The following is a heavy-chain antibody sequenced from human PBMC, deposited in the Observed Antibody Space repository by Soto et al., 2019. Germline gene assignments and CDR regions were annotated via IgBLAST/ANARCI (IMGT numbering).Heavy chain of an antibody. V-gene: IGHV1-69*13. CDR2: IIPIFGTA. D-gene: IGHD3-3*01. Sequence: SVKVSCKASGGTFSSYAISWLRQAPGQGLEWMGGIIPIFGTANYAQKFQGRVTITADESTSTAYMELSSLRSEDTAVYYCARARITIFGVVSIFYYGMDVWGQGTTVTVSS. CDR3: ARARITIFGVVSIFYYGMDV. J-gene: IGHJ6*02. CDR1: GGTFSSYA.